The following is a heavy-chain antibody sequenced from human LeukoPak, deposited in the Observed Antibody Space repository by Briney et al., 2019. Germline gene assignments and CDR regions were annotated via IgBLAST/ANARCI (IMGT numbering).Heavy chain of an antibody. CDR1: GFTFSSYA. J-gene: IGHJ6*02. V-gene: IGHV1-69*04. Sequence: PGGSLRLSCAASGFTFSSYAISWVRQAPGQGLEWMGRIIPILGIANYAQKFQGRVTITADKSTSTAYMELSSLRSEDTAVYYCARDQGSGWHTGSMDVWGQGTTITVSS. CDR2: IIPILGIA. D-gene: IGHD6-19*01. CDR3: ARDQGSGWHTGSMDV.